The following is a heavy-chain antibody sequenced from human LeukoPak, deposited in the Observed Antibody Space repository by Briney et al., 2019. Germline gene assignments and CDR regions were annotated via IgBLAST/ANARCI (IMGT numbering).Heavy chain of an antibody. CDR2: INHSGST. V-gene: IGHV4-34*01. CDR3: ARDTPHGVWQRLVQEGFDY. J-gene: IGHJ4*02. CDR1: GGSFSGYY. Sequence: SSETLSLTCAVYGGSFSGYYWSWIRQPPGKGLEGIGEINHSGSTNYNPSLKSRVTISVDTSKNQFSLKLSSVTAADTAVYYCARDTPHGVWQRLVQEGFDYWGQGTLVTVSS. D-gene: IGHD6-19*01.